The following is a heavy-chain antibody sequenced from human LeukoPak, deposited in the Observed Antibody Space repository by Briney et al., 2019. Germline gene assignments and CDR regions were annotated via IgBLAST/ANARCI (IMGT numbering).Heavy chain of an antibody. V-gene: IGHV4-4*09. J-gene: IGHJ6*03. CDR1: GDSISSYY. CDR2: IYTRGTT. Sequence: SETLSLTCTVSGDSISSYYWRWIRHPPGKGLEWVGYIYTRGTTNYNPSLRSRVTISVDTSENQFSLKLSSVTAADTAAYYCARILRYPFYMDVWGKGTTVTVSS. CDR3: ARILRYPFYMDV. D-gene: IGHD3-9*01.